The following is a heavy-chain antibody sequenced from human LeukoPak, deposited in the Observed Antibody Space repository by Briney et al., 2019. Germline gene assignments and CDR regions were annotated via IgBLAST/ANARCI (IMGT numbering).Heavy chain of an antibody. V-gene: IGHV3-7*01. CDR2: INQDGTDK. CDR1: GFTFSSSW. CDR3: ARGGKDKYCSSMTCPFFDY. J-gene: IGHJ4*02. D-gene: IGHD2-2*01. Sequence: PGGSLRLSCAASGFTFSSSWMSGVRQAPGKGLEWVANINQDGTDKYYVDSVKGRFTISRDNAKNSLYLQMNSLRAEDTAVYYCARGGKDKYCSSMTCPFFDYWGQGTLVTVSS.